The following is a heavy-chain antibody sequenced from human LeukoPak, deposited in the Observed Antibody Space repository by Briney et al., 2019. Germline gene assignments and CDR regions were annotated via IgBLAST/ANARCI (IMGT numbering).Heavy chain of an antibody. Sequence: ASVKVSCKASGYTFTGYYIHWVRQAPGQGLEWMGWINPDSGGTNYAQNFQGSVTMTRDTSISTAYMELNRLRSDDTAVYYCARVASAVYSDYWGQGTLVTVSS. CDR3: ARVASAVYSDY. CDR2: INPDSGGT. V-gene: IGHV1-2*02. CDR1: GYTFTGYY. J-gene: IGHJ4*02.